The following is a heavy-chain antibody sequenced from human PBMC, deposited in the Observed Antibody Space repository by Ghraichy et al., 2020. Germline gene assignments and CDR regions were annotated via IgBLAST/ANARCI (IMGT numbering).Heavy chain of an antibody. CDR3: ASLPNYYDSSGYTNFDY. D-gene: IGHD3-22*01. J-gene: IGHJ4*02. CDR2: INPNSGGT. V-gene: IGHV1-2*02. Sequence: ASVKVSCKASGYTFTGYYMHWVRQAPGQGLEWMGWINPNSGGTNYAQKFQGRVTMTRDTSISTAYMELSRLRSDDTAVYYCASLPNYYDSSGYTNFDYWGQGTLVTVSS. CDR1: GYTFTGYY.